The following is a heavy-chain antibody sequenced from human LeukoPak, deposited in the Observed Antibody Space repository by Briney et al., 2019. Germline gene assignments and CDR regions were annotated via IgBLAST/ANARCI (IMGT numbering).Heavy chain of an antibody. CDR1: GGYISSYY. Sequence: SETLSLTCTVSGGYISSYYWSRIRQPAGKGLEWIGRIYTSGSTNYNPSLKSRVTMSVDTSKNQFSLKLSSVTAADTAVYYCARDSKQLRHDYWGQGTLVTVSS. D-gene: IGHD6-6*01. V-gene: IGHV4-4*07. CDR2: IYTSGST. CDR3: ARDSKQLRHDY. J-gene: IGHJ4*02.